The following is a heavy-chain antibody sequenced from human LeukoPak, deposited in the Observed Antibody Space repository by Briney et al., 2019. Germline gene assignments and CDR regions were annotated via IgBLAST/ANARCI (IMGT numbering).Heavy chain of an antibody. Sequence: GGSLRLSCAASGFTFSSYSMNWVRQAPGKGLEWVSSISSSSSYIYYADSVKGRFTISRDNAKNSLYLQMNSLRAEDTAVFYCARLRVEMATKHLDYWGQGTLVTVSS. CDR2: ISSSSSYI. J-gene: IGHJ4*02. V-gene: IGHV3-21*01. CDR1: GFTFSSYS. CDR3: ARLRVEMATKHLDY. D-gene: IGHD5-24*01.